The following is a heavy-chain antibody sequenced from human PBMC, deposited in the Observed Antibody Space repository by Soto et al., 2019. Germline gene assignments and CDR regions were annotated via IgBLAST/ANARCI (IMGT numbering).Heavy chain of an antibody. CDR2: ISSSSSTI. D-gene: IGHD2-2*01. CDR1: GFTFSSYS. CDR3: ARDLVRGGIVVVPAAMCFDY. Sequence: GGSLRLSCAASGFTFSSYSMNWVRQAPGKGLEWVSYISSSSSTIYYADSVKGRFTISRDNAKNSLYLQMNSLRAEDTAVYYCARDLVRGGIVVVPAAMCFDYWGQGTLVTVS. V-gene: IGHV3-48*01. J-gene: IGHJ4*02.